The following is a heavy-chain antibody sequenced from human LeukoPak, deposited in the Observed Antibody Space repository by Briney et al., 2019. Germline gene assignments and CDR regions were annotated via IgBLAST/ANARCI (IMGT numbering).Heavy chain of an antibody. CDR2: IIPIFGTA. CDR3: ATALFVEAQHYYYYYIYA. D-gene: IGHD3-16*01. V-gene: IGHV1-69*05. CDR1: GGSFSSYA. J-gene: IGHJ6*03. Sequence: SVKVSCKASGGSFSSYAISWVRQAPGQGLEWMGKIIPIFGTANYPQQFQGRVTITTDESTSTAFKERSSLASEDTAVYYCATALFVEAQHYYYYYIYAWGKRTTVTVSS.